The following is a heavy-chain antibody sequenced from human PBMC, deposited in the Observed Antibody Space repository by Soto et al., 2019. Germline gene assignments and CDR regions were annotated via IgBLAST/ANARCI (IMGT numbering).Heavy chain of an antibody. J-gene: IGHJ3*01. CDR3: VKRGRNWGAFDF. Sequence: VQLLESGGDLAQPGGSLRLSCVASGFILNNYAMSWVRQAPGKGLEWVSTIGGTDGDSDGVPWYEDSVKGRLTISRDSSANILFLHMYNLRAEDSALYYCVKRGRNWGAFDFWGQGTKVGVSS. D-gene: IGHD7-27*01. CDR2: IGGTDGDSDGVP. V-gene: IGHV3-23*01. CDR1: GFILNNYA.